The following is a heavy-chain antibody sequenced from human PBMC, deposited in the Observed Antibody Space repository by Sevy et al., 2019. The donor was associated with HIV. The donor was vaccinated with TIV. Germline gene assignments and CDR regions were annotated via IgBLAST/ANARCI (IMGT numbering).Heavy chain of an antibody. Sequence: GGALRLSCAASGFTFSNYYMSWIRQAPGKGLEWVSYISSLSSYTNSADSVKGRFTISRDNAKNSLYLQMKSLRAEDTAVYYCAGGSGRYNDAFDIWGQGTMVTVSS. CDR2: ISSLSSYT. CDR1: GFTFSNYY. J-gene: IGHJ3*02. V-gene: IGHV3-11*06. D-gene: IGHD1-26*01. CDR3: AGGSGRYNDAFDI.